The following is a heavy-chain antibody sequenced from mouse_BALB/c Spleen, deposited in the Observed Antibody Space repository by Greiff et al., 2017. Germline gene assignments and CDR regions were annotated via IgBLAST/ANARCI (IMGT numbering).Heavy chain of an antibody. J-gene: IGHJ4*01. Sequence: VHVKQSGPELVKPGASVKVSCKASGYAFTSYNMYWVKQSHGKSLEWIGYIDPYNGGTSYNQKFKGKATLTVDKSSSTAYMHLNSLTSEDSAVYYCARSIYGLYAMDYWGQGTSVTVSS. CDR3: ARSIYGLYAMDY. D-gene: IGHD1-1*02. CDR2: IDPYNGGT. CDR1: GYAFTSYN. V-gene: IGHV1S135*01.